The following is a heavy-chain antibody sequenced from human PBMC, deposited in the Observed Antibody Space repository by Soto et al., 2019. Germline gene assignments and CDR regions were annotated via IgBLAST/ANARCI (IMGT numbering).Heavy chain of an antibody. CDR2: ISSSGTYI. CDR3: ATAIGSYSIEFFQD. CDR1: GFIVSGYY. J-gene: IGHJ1*01. D-gene: IGHD1-26*01. V-gene: IGHV3-11*06. Sequence: NPWGSLILSCAASGFIVSGYYMSSIRQAPGKGLDWIAYISSSGTYINYADSVKGRFTISRDNAENTVYLQMNSLRIDDTAMYFCATAIGSYSIEFFQDWGQGTLVTVSS.